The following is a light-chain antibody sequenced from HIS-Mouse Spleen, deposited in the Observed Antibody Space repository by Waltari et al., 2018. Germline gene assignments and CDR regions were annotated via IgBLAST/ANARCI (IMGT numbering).Light chain of an antibody. CDR3: CSYAGSYTWV. V-gene: IGLV2-11*01. CDR2: DVS. CDR1: SSDVGGYNY. J-gene: IGLJ3*02. Sequence: QSALTQPRSVSGSPGQSVTIPCTGTSSDVGGYNYVSWYQQHPGKAPKLVIYDVSKRPSGVPDRFSGSKSGNTASLTISGLQAEDEADYYCCSYAGSYTWVFGGGTKLTVL.